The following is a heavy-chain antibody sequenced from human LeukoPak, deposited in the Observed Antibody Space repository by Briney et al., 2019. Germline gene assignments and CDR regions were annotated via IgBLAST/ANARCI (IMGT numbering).Heavy chain of an antibody. CDR3: AKVRGGYFDY. CDR1: GFAFSSYA. D-gene: IGHD3-10*01. Sequence: GGSLRLSCAASGFAFSSYAMSWVRQAPEKGLEWVSGITESGGSTYYADSVKGRFTISRDNSKNTLYLQMNSPRAEDTAVYYCAKVRGGYFDYWGQGTLVTVSS. J-gene: IGHJ4*02. V-gene: IGHV3-23*01. CDR2: ITESGGST.